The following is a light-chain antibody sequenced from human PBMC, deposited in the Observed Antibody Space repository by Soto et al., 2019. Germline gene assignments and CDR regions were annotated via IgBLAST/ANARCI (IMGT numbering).Light chain of an antibody. CDR3: QHYNSYSWT. V-gene: IGKV1-5*03. CDR1: QTISSW. Sequence: DIQMTQSPSTLSGSVGDRVTITCRASQTISSWLAWYQQKPGKAPKLLIYKASTLKSGVPSRFSGSESGTEFTLTISSLQPDDFATYYCQHYNSYSWTFGQGTKV. J-gene: IGKJ1*01. CDR2: KAS.